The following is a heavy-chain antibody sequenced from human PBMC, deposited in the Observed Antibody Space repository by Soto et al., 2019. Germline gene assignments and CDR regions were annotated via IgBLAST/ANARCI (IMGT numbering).Heavy chain of an antibody. CDR1: GFAFSSYS. J-gene: IGHJ4*02. D-gene: IGHD5-18*01. V-gene: IGHV3-48*01. CDR3: ARDSGYSYGPFDY. Sequence: GGSLRLSCADSGFAFSSYSMNWVRQAPGKGLEWVSYISSSSSTIYYADSVKGRFTISRDNAKNSLYLQMNSLRAEDTAVYYCARDSGYSYGPFDYWGQGTLVTVS. CDR2: ISSSSSTI.